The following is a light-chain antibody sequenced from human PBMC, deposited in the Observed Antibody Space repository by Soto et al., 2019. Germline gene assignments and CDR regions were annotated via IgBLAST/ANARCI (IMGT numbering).Light chain of an antibody. CDR2: GAS. Sequence: PGERATLSCRASQSVSSSSLAWYQQKPGQAPRLLIYGASTRATGIPARFSGSGSGTQFTLTISSLQSEDSAVYYCQQYNNWPPITFGQGTRLE. V-gene: IGKV3D-15*01. CDR3: QQYNNWPPIT. J-gene: IGKJ5*01. CDR1: QSVSSS.